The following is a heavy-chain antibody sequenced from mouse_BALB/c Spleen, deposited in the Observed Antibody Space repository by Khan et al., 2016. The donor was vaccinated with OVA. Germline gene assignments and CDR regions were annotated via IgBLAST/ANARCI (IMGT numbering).Heavy chain of an antibody. CDR3: ARGGYSVVAY. CDR1: GYTFTDYI. CDR2: IFPGSDTP. V-gene: IGHV1-77*01. Sequence: QVQLQQSGPELVKPGASLKVSCKASGYTFTDYIIGWVRQSTRQGLEWIGDIFPGSDTPYYNEKFKDKATLTADTSSNTAYMQLSSLTSEDSAVYVCARGGYSVVAYWGQGTLVTVSA. D-gene: IGHD1-1*02. J-gene: IGHJ3*01.